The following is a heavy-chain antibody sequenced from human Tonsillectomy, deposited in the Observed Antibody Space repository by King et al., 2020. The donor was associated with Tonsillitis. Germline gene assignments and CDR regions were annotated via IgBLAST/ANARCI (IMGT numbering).Heavy chain of an antibody. CDR2: IYHSGST. V-gene: IGHV4-38-2*02. CDR3: ARQAKVTTTGTR. Sequence: QLQESGPGLVKPSETLSLTCTVSGYSISSGYYWGWIRQPPGTGLEWIGNIYHSGSTYYNPSLKSRVTISVDTSKNQFSLKLSSVTAADTAVYYCARQAKVTTTGTRWGQGTLVTVSS. D-gene: IGHD4-17*01. CDR1: GYSISSGYY. J-gene: IGHJ4*02.